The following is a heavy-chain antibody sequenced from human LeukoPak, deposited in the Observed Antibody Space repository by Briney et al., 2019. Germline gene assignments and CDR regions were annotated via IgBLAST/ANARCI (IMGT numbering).Heavy chain of an antibody. D-gene: IGHD3-10*01. J-gene: IGHJ4*02. CDR3: ARDRGNNGWGGSDY. V-gene: IGHV1-2*02. Sequence: ASVKVSCKASGYTFTDYSMHWVRQGQAPGQGLEWMGWINSNGGVTNYAQKFQGRVTLTRDTSISTAYMEINRLTSDDTVVYYCARDRGNNGWGGSDYWGQGTLVTVSS. CDR2: INSNGGVT. CDR1: GYTFTDYS.